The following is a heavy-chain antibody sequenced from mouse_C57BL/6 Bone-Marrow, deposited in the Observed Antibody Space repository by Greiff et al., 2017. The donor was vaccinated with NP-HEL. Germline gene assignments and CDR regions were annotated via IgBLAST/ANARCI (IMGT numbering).Heavy chain of an antibody. CDR2: INPNNGGT. V-gene: IGHV1-26*01. D-gene: IGHD1-1*01. CDR3: ARYPRMSYGSSYWYFDV. Sequence: EVQLQQSGPELVKPGASVKISCKASGYTFTDYYMNWVKQSHGKSLEWIGDINPNNGGTSYNQKFKGKATLTVDKSSSTAYMELRSLTSEDSAVYYCARYPRMSYGSSYWYFDVWGTGTTVTVSS. J-gene: IGHJ1*03. CDR1: GYTFTDYY.